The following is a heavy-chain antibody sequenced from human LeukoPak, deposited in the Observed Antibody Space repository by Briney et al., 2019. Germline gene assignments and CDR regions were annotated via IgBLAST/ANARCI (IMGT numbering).Heavy chain of an antibody. CDR1: GYTFTGYY. J-gene: IGHJ5*02. CDR3: ARGPIVVVPAAHNWFDP. D-gene: IGHD2-2*01. CDR2: INPNNGGT. Sequence: GASVKVSCKASGYTFTGYYMHWVRQAPGQGLEWMGWINPNNGGTNYAQKFQGRVTMTRDTSISTAYMELSRLRSDDTAVYYCARGPIVVVPAAHNWFDPWGQGTLVTVSS. V-gene: IGHV1-2*02.